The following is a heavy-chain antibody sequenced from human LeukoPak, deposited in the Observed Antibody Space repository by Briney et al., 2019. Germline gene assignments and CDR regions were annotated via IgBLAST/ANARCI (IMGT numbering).Heavy chain of an antibody. CDR3: ASQTRLNYYDRGY. CDR2: IKQDGSEK. D-gene: IGHD3-22*01. V-gene: IGHV3-7*01. Sequence: GGSLRLSCAASGFTFSSYWMSWVRQAPGKGLEWVANIKQDGSEKYYVDSVKGRFTISRDNAKNSLYLQMNSLRAEDTAVYYCASQTRLNYYDRGYWGQGTLVTVSS. CDR1: GFTFSSYW. J-gene: IGHJ4*02.